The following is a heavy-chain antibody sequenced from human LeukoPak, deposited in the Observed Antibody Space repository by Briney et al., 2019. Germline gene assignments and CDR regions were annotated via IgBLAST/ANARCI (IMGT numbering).Heavy chain of an antibody. CDR1: GFTFSSYA. D-gene: IGHD5/OR15-5a*01. J-gene: IGHJ4*02. V-gene: IGHV3-23*01. CDR2: INGSGGST. CDR3: AKVRVYPDYFDY. Sequence: GGSLSLSCAAYGFTFSSYAMSWVRQPPGKGLEWVSAINGSGGSTYYADSEKGRFTISRDNSKNTLYLQMNSLRAEYTAVYYCAKVRVYPDYFDYWGQGTLVTVSS.